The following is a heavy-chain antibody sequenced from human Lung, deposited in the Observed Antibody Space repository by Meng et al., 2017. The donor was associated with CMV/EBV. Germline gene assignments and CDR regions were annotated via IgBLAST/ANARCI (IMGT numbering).Heavy chain of an antibody. V-gene: IGHV3-48*03. CDR3: ARDLPDYGDNSGGGY. J-gene: IGHJ4*02. Sequence: SXKISXAASGFTFSIYKMNWVRQAPGKGVEWSSYISSSGRITYYADSVKGRFTISRDNAKNSLYLQMNSLRAEDTAVYYCARDLPDYGDNSGGGYWVQGTLVXVSS. CDR1: GFTFSIYK. D-gene: IGHD4-23*01. CDR2: ISSSGRIT.